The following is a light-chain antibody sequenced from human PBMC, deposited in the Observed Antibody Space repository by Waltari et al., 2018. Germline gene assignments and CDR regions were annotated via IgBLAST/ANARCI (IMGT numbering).Light chain of an antibody. CDR3: QTGGHGTWV. Sequence: QLVLTQSPSASASLGASVKLTCTLSSWHSSNIIAWLQQQPRKDPRYLMKVNSDGSHSKGDDIPDRFSGSSSGAERYLTISSLQSEDEADYYCQTGGHGTWVFGGGTKLTVL. CDR1: SWHSSNI. V-gene: IGLV4-69*01. CDR2: VNSDGSH. J-gene: IGLJ3*02.